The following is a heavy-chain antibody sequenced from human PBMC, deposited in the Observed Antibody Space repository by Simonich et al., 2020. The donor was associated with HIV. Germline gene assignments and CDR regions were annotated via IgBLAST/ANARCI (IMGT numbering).Heavy chain of an antibody. CDR1: GFTFSHYG. CDR3: ASDGGTMGDFDF. CDR2: IRSDGNNK. J-gene: IGHJ4*02. Sequence: QVQLVESGGGVVQPGRSLRLSCAASGFTFSHYGMHWVRQAPGKGLEGVAVIRSDGNNKYYTDSVKGRFTISRDNSKDTLYLQMNSLRAEDTAVYYCASDGGTMGDFDFWGQGTLVTVSS. V-gene: IGHV3-33*01. D-gene: IGHD3-16*01.